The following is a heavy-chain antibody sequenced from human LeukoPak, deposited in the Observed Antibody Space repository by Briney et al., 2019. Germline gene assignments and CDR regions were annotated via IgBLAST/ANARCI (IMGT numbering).Heavy chain of an antibody. V-gene: IGHV1-24*01. CDR1: GYTLTELS. J-gene: IGHJ4*02. CDR2: FDPEDGET. Sequence: VASVKVSCKVSGYTLTELSMHWVRQAPGKGLEWMGGFDPEDGETIYAQKFQGRVTMTEDTSTDTAYLELSSLRSEDTAVYYCATDSYQRGGGYYRYWGQGTLVTVSS. D-gene: IGHD3-3*01. CDR3: ATDSYQRGGGYYRY.